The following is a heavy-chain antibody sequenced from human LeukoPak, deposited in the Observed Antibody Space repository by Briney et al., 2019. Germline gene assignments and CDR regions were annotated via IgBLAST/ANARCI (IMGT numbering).Heavy chain of an antibody. J-gene: IGHJ4*02. CDR2: IKQDGSEK. D-gene: IGHD3-10*01. CDR3: ASSYGSGSYPDY. V-gene: IGHV3-7*01. Sequence: GGSLRLSCAASGFTFRSYWMSWVRQAPGKGLEWVANIKQDGSEKYYVDSVKGRFTISRDNAKNSLYLQMNSLRAEDTAVYYCASSYGSGSYPDYWGQGTLVTVSS. CDR1: GFTFRSYW.